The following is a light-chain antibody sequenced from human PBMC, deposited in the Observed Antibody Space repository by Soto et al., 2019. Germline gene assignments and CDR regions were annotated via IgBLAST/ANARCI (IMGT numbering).Light chain of an antibody. Sequence: QSVLTQPPSASGSPGQSVTISCTGTSSDVGAYDYVSWYQQHPGKAPKLMIYEVSNRPSGVSNRFSGSKSGTTASLTISGLQTEDGAEYYCTSYTSSSTYVFGTGTKVTVL. CDR3: TSYTSSSTYV. J-gene: IGLJ1*01. V-gene: IGLV2-14*01. CDR1: SSDVGAYDY. CDR2: EVS.